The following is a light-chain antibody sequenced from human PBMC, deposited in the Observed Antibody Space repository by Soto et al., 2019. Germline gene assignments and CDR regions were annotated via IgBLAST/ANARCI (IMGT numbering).Light chain of an antibody. CDR1: SGDVGGYNY. CDR3: CSYAGSVTLYV. CDR2: DVS. J-gene: IGLJ1*01. V-gene: IGLV2-11*01. Sequence: QSALTQPRSVSGSPGQSVTISCTGTSGDVGGYNYVSWYQQHPGKAPKLMIYDVSERPSGVPDRFSGYKSGNTASLTISGLQAEDEADYYCCSYAGSVTLYVFGPGTKLTVL.